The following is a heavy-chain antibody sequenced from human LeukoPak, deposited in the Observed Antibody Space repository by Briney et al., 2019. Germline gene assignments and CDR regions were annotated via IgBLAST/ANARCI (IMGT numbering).Heavy chain of an antibody. D-gene: IGHD6-19*01. CDR1: GYTFTSNY. Sequence: ASVKVSCKASGYTFTSNYIHWVRQAPGQGLEWMGIINPSGGSTSYAQKFQGRVTMTRDTSTSTVYMELSSLRSEDTAVYYCAREDRVAGTCPAYWGQGTLVTVSS. J-gene: IGHJ4*02. V-gene: IGHV1-46*01. CDR3: AREDRVAGTCPAY. CDR2: INPSGGST.